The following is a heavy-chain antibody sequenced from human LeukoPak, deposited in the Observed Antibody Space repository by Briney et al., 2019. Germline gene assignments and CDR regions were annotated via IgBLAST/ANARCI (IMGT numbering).Heavy chain of an antibody. V-gene: IGHV4-59*08. J-gene: IGHJ5*02. CDR2: IYYSGST. CDR1: GGSISSYY. CDR3: ARSSSGSFIYSS. D-gene: IGHD3-10*01. Sequence: PSETLSLTRTVSGGSISSYYWSWIRQPPGKGLEWIGYIYYSGSTNYNPSLKSRVTISVDTSKNQFSLKLSSVTAADTAVYYCARSSSGSFIYSSWGQGTLVTVSS.